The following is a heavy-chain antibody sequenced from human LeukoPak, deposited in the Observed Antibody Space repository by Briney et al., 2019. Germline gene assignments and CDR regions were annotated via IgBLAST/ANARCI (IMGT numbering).Heavy chain of an antibody. Sequence: AASVKVSCKASGYTFTGYYMHWVRQAPGQGLEWMGRINPNSGGTNYAQKFQGRVTMTRDTSIGTAYMELSRLRSDDTAVYYCARGYYYDSSGYYGYWGQGTLVTVSS. CDR1: GYTFTGYY. D-gene: IGHD3-22*01. J-gene: IGHJ4*02. CDR3: ARGYYYDSSGYYGY. CDR2: INPNSGGT. V-gene: IGHV1-2*06.